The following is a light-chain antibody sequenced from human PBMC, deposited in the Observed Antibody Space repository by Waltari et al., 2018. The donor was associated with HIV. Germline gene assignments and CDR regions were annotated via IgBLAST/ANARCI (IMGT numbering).Light chain of an antibody. J-gene: IGLJ2*01. V-gene: IGLV1-51*01. Sequence: VFTQPPAVSAAPRQKVTLSCPGTPSNIGNNSLCWYQKLPGTAPKLLIFDNHKRPSGVSDRCSASKSATSATLDITGLHTGDEAEYYCGTWDTSLNAGVFGGGTKVSVL. CDR3: GTWDTSLNAGV. CDR1: PSNIGNNS. CDR2: DNH.